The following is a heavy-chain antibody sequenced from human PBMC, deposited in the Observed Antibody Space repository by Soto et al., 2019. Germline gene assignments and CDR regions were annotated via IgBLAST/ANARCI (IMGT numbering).Heavy chain of an antibody. D-gene: IGHD2-21*01. CDR1: GYTFNTYG. J-gene: IGHJ4*01. Sequence: ASVKVSCKAPGYTFNTYGITWVRQAPGQGLEWMGWISGYNGNTNYAQTLQGRGTMTTDTSTSTAYLELRSLRSDDTAVYYCARTVEYDSIPYYYADFWGQGTLVTVSS. CDR2: ISGYNGNT. CDR3: ARTVEYDSIPYYYADF. V-gene: IGHV1-18*01.